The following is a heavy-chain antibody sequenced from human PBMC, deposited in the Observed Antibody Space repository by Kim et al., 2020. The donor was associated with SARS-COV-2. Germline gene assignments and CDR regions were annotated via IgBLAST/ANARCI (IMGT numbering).Heavy chain of an antibody. D-gene: IGHD6-13*01. CDR3: ARAGGRGSWGQFDY. J-gene: IGHJ4*02. Sequence: YNPSIKSRVTISVDTSKNEFSLDLTSVTAADTAICYCARAGGRGSWGQFDYWGRGTLVTVSS. V-gene: IGHV4-59*01.